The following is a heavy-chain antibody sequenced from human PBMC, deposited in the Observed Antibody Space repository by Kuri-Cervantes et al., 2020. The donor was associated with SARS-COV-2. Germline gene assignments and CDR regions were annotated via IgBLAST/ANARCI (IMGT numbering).Heavy chain of an antibody. Sequence: GSLRLSCTVSGGSISSSSYYWGWIRQPPGKGLEWIGEINHSGSTNYNPSLKSRVTISVDTSKNQFSLKLSSVTAADTAVYYCAKVGRNGFNLFDSWGQGSLVTVSS. V-gene: IGHV4-39*07. CDR2: INHSGST. D-gene: IGHD5-24*01. CDR1: GGSISSSSYY. CDR3: AKVGRNGFNLFDS. J-gene: IGHJ5*01.